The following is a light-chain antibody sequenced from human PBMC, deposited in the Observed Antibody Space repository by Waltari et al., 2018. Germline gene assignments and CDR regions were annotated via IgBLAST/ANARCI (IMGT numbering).Light chain of an antibody. V-gene: IGKV1-5*03. CDR1: QSITNW. J-gene: IGKJ1*01. CDR3: QQYNNYWT. Sequence: DIQMTQSPSTLSASVGDRVTITCRASQSITNWLAWYQQKPGKAPKLLIQKASSLQSGVPSRFGGSGSGTEFTLTISSLQPDDFATYYCQQYNNYWTFGQGTIVEI. CDR2: KAS.